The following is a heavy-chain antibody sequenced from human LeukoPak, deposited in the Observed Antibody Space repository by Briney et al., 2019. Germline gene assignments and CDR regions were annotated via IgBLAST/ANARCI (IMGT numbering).Heavy chain of an antibody. Sequence: ASVKVSCKASGYTFTGYYMHWVRQAPGQGLEWMGWINPNSGGTNYAKKFQGRVTMTRDTSISTAYMELSRLRSDDTAVYYCARVTAYCSSTSCYRPAKFDPWGQGTLVTVSS. J-gene: IGHJ5*02. CDR3: ARVTAYCSSTSCYRPAKFDP. CDR1: GYTFTGYY. D-gene: IGHD2-2*02. V-gene: IGHV1-2*02. CDR2: INPNSGGT.